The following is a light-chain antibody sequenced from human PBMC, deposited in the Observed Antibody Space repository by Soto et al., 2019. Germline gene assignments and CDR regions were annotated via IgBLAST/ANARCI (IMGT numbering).Light chain of an antibody. CDR3: SSYTSSSTPLV. V-gene: IGLV2-14*01. Sequence: QSVLTQPASVFGSPGQSITISCTGTSSDVGGYNYVSWYQQHPGKAPKLMIYDVTNRPSGVSNRFSGSKSGNTASLTISGLQAEDEADYYCSSYTSSSTPLVFGGGTKVTVL. J-gene: IGLJ3*02. CDR2: DVT. CDR1: SSDVGGYNY.